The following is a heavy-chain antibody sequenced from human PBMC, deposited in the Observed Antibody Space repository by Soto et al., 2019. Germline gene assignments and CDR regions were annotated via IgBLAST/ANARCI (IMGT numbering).Heavy chain of an antibody. V-gene: IGHV3-23*01. CDR3: AKEGSVTTAFDY. Sequence: EVQLLESGGGLVQPGGSLRLSCAASGFTFSSYAMSWVRQAPGKGLEWVSAISGSGGSTYYADSVKGRFTISRDNSKNTLYLQMHSRRAEDTAVYYCAKEGSVTTAFDYWGQGTLVTVSS. J-gene: IGHJ4*02. D-gene: IGHD4-17*01. CDR1: GFTFSSYA. CDR2: ISGSGGST.